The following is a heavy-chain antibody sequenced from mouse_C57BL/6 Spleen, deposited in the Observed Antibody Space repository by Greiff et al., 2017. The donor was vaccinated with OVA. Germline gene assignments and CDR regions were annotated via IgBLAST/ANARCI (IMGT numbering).Heavy chain of an antibody. CDR1: GYAFSSYW. J-gene: IGHJ4*01. CDR3: ARGEDDYAMDY. Sequence: QVQLKESGAELVKPGASVKISCKASGYAFSSYWMNWVKQRPGKGLEWIGQIYPGDGDTNYNGKIKGKATLTADKSSSTAYMQRSSLTSEDSAVYFCARGEDDYAMDYWGQGTSVTVSS. V-gene: IGHV1-80*01. CDR2: IYPGDGDT.